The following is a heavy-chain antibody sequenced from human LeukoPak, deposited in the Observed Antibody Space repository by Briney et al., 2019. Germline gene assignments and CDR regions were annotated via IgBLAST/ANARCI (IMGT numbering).Heavy chain of an antibody. J-gene: IGHJ4*02. V-gene: IGHV1-18*04. Sequence: ASVKVSFKASGCTFTSYGISWVRQAPGQGLEWMGWISAYNGNTNYAQKLQGRATITTDTSTSTAYMEMSRLRSDEPGVYYCARDEDSYGACDYWGQGTLVTVS. CDR2: ISAYNGNT. D-gene: IGHD5-18*01. CDR3: ARDEDSYGACDY. CDR1: GCTFTSYG.